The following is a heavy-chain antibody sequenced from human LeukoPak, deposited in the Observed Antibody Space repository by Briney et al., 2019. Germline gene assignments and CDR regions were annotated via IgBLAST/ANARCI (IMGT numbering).Heavy chain of an antibody. J-gene: IGHJ5*02. CDR1: GFTFSSYG. CDR2: ISGSGGST. Sequence: GGSLRLSCAASGFTFSSYGMSWVRQAPGKGLEWVSAISGSGGSTYYADSVKGRFTSSRDNSKNTLYLQMNSLRAEDTAVYYCAKGSGTYSLEWFDPWGQGTLVAVSS. D-gene: IGHD1-26*01. CDR3: AKGSGTYSLEWFDP. V-gene: IGHV3-23*01.